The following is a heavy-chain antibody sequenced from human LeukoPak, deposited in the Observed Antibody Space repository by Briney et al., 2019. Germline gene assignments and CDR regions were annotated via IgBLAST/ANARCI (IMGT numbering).Heavy chain of an antibody. CDR3: ARGAVTTMAFDY. CDR2: ISSSGSTI. Sequence: PGGSPRLSCAASGFTFSDYYMSCIRQAPGKGLEWVLYISSSGSTIYYADSVKGRFTISRDNAKNSLYLQMNSLRAEDTAVYYCARGAVTTMAFDYWGQGTLVTVSS. CDR1: GFTFSDYY. J-gene: IGHJ4*02. D-gene: IGHD4-17*01. V-gene: IGHV3-11*01.